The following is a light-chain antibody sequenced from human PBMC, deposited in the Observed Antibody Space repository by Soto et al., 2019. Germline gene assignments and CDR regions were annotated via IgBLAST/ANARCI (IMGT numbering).Light chain of an antibody. Sequence: QSVLTQPASVARSPGQSITISCTGTSSDVGGYNYVSWYQQHPGKAPKLMIFEVSNRPSGVSKRFSGSESGNTASLTISGLQAEDEADYYCSSYTSSSTLVVFGGGTKLTVL. CDR2: EVS. CDR1: SSDVGGYNY. J-gene: IGLJ2*01. CDR3: SSYTSSSTLVV. V-gene: IGLV2-14*01.